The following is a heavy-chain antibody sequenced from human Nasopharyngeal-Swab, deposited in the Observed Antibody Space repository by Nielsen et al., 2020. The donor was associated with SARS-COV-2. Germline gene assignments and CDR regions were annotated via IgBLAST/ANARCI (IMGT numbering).Heavy chain of an antibody. Sequence: GESLKISCAASGFTFSTYGMHWVRQAPGKGLEWVAIIWYDGSRKYYADSVKGRFTISRDNAENSLYLQMNRLRVEDTAVYFCARDRQLLAYDLDFWGQGTLVTVSS. CDR3: ARDRQLLAYDLDF. D-gene: IGHD5-12*01. CDR2: IWYDGSRK. CDR1: GFTFSTYG. V-gene: IGHV3-33*01. J-gene: IGHJ4*02.